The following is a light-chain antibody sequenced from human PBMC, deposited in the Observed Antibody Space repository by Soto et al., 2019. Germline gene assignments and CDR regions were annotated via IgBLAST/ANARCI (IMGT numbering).Light chain of an antibody. CDR2: LESSGSQ. CDR3: ETWNSNTRV. CDR1: SGHRSYI. V-gene: IGLV4-60*03. J-gene: IGLJ3*02. Sequence: QAVVTQSSSASASLGSSVNLTCTLSSGHRSYIIAWHQQHPGKAPRFLMRLESSGSQNKGSGVPDRFSGSSSGAARYLTISNLQSEDEADYYCETWNSNTRVFGGGTKLTVL.